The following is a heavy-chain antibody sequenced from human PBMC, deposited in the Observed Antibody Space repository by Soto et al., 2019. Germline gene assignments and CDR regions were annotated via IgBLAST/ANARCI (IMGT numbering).Heavy chain of an antibody. Sequence: SVKVSCKASGFTFTSSAVQWVRQARGQRLEWIGWIVVGSGNTNYAQKFQERVTITRDMSTSTACMELSSLRSEDTAVYYCAAAPPGGSSSFYYYYGMDVWGQGTTVTVSS. CDR3: AAAPPGGSSSFYYYYGMDV. CDR2: IVVGSGNT. J-gene: IGHJ6*02. D-gene: IGHD6-13*01. CDR1: GFTFTSSA. V-gene: IGHV1-58*01.